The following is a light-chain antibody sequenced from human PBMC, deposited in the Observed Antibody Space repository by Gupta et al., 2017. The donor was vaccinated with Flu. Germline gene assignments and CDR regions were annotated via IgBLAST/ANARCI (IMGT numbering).Light chain of an antibody. CDR2: WAS. CDR1: LSTLYISNNKNH. Sequence: DIVMSQSPDSLAVSLCERATTHLKSSLSTLYISNNKNHLAWYQQKPGQPPKLLIYWASTRESGVPDRFSGSGSGTDFTLTISSLQAEDEAVYYCQQYDGGPRTFGQGTKVEVK. V-gene: IGKV4-1*01. CDR3: QQYDGGPRT. J-gene: IGKJ1*01.